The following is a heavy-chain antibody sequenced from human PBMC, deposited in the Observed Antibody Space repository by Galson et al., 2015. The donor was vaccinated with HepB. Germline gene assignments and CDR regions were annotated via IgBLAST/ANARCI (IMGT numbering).Heavy chain of an antibody. J-gene: IGHJ4*02. Sequence: SLRLSCAASGFTFDDYAMHWVRQAPGKGLEWVSLISWDGGSTYYADSVKGRFTISRDNSKNSLYLQMNSLRAEDTALYYCAKDTGGFGEYDYFDYWGQGTLVTVSS. CDR1: GFTFDDYA. V-gene: IGHV3-43D*03. CDR3: AKDTGGFGEYDYFDY. CDR2: ISWDGGST. D-gene: IGHD3-10*01.